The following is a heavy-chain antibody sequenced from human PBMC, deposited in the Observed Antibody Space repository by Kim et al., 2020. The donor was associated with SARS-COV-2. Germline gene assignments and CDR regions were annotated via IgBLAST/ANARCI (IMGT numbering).Heavy chain of an antibody. CDR2: ISSSGSTI. Sequence: GGSLRLSCAASGFTFSDYYMSWIRQAPGKGLEWVSYISSSGSTIYYADSVKGRFTISRDNAKNSLYLQMNSLRAEDTAVYYCAREGYSSSWYLQGDLNWFDPWGQGTLVTVSS. V-gene: IGHV3-11*04. CDR1: GFTFSDYY. CDR3: AREGYSSSWYLQGDLNWFDP. D-gene: IGHD6-13*01. J-gene: IGHJ5*02.